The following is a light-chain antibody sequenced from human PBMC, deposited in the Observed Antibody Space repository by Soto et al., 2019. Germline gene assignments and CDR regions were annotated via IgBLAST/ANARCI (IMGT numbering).Light chain of an antibody. J-gene: IGKJ1*01. V-gene: IGKV1-27*01. CDR3: QKYNSAPWT. CDR2: AAS. Sequence: DIQMTQSPSSLSASVGDRVTITCRASQGISNYLAWYQQKPGKVPKLLIYAASTLQSGVPSRFSGSGSGTDFTLNISRLQAEDVATYYCQKYNSAPWTFGEGTKVEIK. CDR1: QGISNY.